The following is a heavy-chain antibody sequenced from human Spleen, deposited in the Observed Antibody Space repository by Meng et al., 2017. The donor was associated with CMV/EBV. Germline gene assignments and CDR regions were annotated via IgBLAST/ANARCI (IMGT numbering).Heavy chain of an antibody. D-gene: IGHD1-1*01. V-gene: IGHV4-39*07. CDR3: ARVEGEGLVDS. Sequence: GSLRLSCTVSGGSISSRSFYWGWIRQPPGKGPEWIGEINHNGGTNYRASVKSRVTISLETSKNQFSLRLRSVTAADTAVYYCARVEGEGLVDSWGQGTLVTVSS. CDR2: INHNGGT. J-gene: IGHJ4*02. CDR1: GGSISSRSFY.